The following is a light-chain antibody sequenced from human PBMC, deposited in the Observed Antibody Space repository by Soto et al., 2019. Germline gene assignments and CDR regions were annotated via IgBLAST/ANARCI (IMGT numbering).Light chain of an antibody. J-gene: IGLJ2*01. CDR2: EAN. CDR1: SNDIGGYNL. Sequence: QSALTQPASVSGSPGQSITISCAGTSNDIGGYNLVSWYQQHPGKAPKLIIFEANKRPSGVSDRFSGSKSGNTASLTISVLQAEDEADYSCCSFAGGATFVFGGGTKVTVL. V-gene: IGLV2-23*02. CDR3: CSFAGGATFV.